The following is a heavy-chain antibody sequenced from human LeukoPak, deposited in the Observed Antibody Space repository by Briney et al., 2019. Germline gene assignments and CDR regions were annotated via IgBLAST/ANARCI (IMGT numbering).Heavy chain of an antibody. Sequence: GGSLRLSCAASGFTFGSYGMHWVRQAPGKGLEWVAFIRYDGSNKYYADSVKGRFTISRDNSKNTLYLQMNSLRAEDTAVYYCARDEITMVRGEGDSYYYYYMDVWGKGTTVTISS. CDR2: IRYDGSNK. J-gene: IGHJ6*03. V-gene: IGHV3-30*02. CDR3: ARDEITMVRGEGDSYYYYYMDV. D-gene: IGHD3-10*01. CDR1: GFTFGSYG.